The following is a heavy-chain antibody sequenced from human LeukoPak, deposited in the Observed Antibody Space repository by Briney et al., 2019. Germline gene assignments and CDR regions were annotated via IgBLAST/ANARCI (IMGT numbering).Heavy chain of an antibody. Sequence: GGSLRLSCAASGFSFSGYWMTWVRQAPGKGLEWVANIKEDGSEKYYADFVKGRFTISRDNAKNSLYLQMNSLRAEDTAVYYCARDNYGDYVYKYWYFDLWGRGTLVTVSS. CDR1: GFSFSGYW. CDR2: IKEDGSEK. CDR3: ARDNYGDYVYKYWYFDL. J-gene: IGHJ2*01. D-gene: IGHD4-17*01. V-gene: IGHV3-7*01.